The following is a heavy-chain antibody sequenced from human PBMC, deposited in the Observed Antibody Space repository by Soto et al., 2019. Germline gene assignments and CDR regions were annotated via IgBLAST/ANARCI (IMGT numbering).Heavy chain of an antibody. CDR2: IYWDDDK. CDR3: AHRSPYRGRWNSGWFDS. Sequence: GSGPTLVNPTQTLTLTCSFSGFSLSSNGVGVGWIRQAPGKALEWLAFIYWDDDKRYSPSLKSRLSIIKDTSINQVFLIMTTVDPVDSATYYCAHRSPYRGRWNSGWFDSWGQGILVTVSS. V-gene: IGHV2-5*02. D-gene: IGHD6-13*01. J-gene: IGHJ5*01. CDR1: GFSLSSNGVG.